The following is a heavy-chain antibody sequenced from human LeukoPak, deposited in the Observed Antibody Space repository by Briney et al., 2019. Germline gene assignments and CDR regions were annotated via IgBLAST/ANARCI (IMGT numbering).Heavy chain of an antibody. D-gene: IGHD5-18*01. CDR1: GYTFTGDY. V-gene: IGHV1-2*06. CDR2: INPNSGGT. Sequence: GASVKVSCKASGYTFTGDYMHWVRQAPGQGLEWMGRINPNSGGTNYAQKFQGRVTMTKDTSISTAYMELRRLRSDDTAVYYCARATAMDYYFAYWGQGTLVTVSS. CDR3: ARATAMDYYFAY. J-gene: IGHJ4*02.